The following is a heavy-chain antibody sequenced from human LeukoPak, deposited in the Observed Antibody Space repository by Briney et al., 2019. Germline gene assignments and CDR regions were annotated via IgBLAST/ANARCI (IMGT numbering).Heavy chain of an antibody. CDR3: ARWRHSSGYYYDD. CDR2: ISSNGGST. D-gene: IGHD3-22*01. Sequence: GGSLRLSCAASGFTFSSYTMHWVRQAPGKGLEYVSSISSNGGSTYYANSVKGRFTISRDNSKNTLYLQMGSLRAEDMAVYYCARWRHSSGYYYDDWGQGTLVTVSS. V-gene: IGHV3-64*01. CDR1: GFTFSSYT. J-gene: IGHJ4*02.